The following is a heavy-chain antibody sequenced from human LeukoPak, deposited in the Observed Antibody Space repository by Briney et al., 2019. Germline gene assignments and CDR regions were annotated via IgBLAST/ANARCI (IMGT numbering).Heavy chain of an antibody. Sequence: PSETLSLTCAVYGGSFSGYYWSWIRQPPGKGLEWIGEINHSGGTNYNPSLKSRVTISVDMSKNQSSLKLSSVTAADTAVYYCARDMVRGGGGVWGQGTLVTVSS. J-gene: IGHJ4*02. CDR3: ARDMVRGGGGV. CDR1: GGSFSGYY. V-gene: IGHV4-34*01. CDR2: INHSGGT. D-gene: IGHD3-10*01.